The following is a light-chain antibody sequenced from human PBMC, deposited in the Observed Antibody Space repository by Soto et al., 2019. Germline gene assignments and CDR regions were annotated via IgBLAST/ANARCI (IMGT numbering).Light chain of an antibody. CDR2: AAF. J-gene: IGKJ4*01. CDR1: RVISNS. V-gene: IGKV1-12*02. Sequence: DVQITQSPSSVSACLGDRGALTFCSIRVISNSLAWYQQKPGKAARLLIYAAFNLQGGVPSRFSGSGSGTHFFLTISSLQTDDFATYYCKQAYIFPLSFGGGTKVDIK. CDR3: KQAYIFPLS.